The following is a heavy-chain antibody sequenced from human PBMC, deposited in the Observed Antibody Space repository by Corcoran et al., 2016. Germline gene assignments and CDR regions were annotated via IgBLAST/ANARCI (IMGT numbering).Heavy chain of an antibody. CDR2: INPSGGST. D-gene: IGHD3-16*01. Sequence: QVQLVQSGAEVKKPGASVKVSCKASGYTFTSYYMHWVRQAPGQGLEWMGVINPSGGSTSYAQKFQGRVTMTRDTSTSTVYMELSSLRSEDTAGYDCAGERRVWVGVGGDFDYWGQGTLVTVSS. V-gene: IGHV1-46*01. CDR3: AGERRVWVGVGGDFDY. J-gene: IGHJ4*02. CDR1: GYTFTSYY.